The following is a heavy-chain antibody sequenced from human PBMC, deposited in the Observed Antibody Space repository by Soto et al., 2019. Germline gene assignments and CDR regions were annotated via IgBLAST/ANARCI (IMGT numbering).Heavy chain of an antibody. CDR1: GFTFSSYA. Sequence: PGGSLRLSCAASGFTFSSYAMSWVRQAPGKGLEWVSAISGSGGSTYYAESVKGRFTISRDNSKNTLYLQMNSLRAEDTAVYYCAKYITMVRGVIIEAFDIWGQGTMVTVSS. J-gene: IGHJ3*02. CDR2: ISGSGGST. CDR3: AKYITMVRGVIIEAFDI. D-gene: IGHD3-10*01. V-gene: IGHV3-23*01.